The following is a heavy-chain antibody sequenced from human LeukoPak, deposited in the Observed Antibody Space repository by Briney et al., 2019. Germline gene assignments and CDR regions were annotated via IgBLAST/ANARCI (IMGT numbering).Heavy chain of an antibody. V-gene: IGHV3-23*01. CDR1: GFTFSSYA. CDR3: ARQPQYYYDSSAYWNY. J-gene: IGHJ4*02. D-gene: IGHD3-22*01. Sequence: GGSLRLSCAASGFTFSSYAMNWVRQAPGMGLRWVSAISGSGGSTYYADSVKGRFTISRDNSKNTLYLQMNSLRAEDTAVYYCARQPQYYYDSSAYWNYWGQGTPVTVSS. CDR2: ISGSGGST.